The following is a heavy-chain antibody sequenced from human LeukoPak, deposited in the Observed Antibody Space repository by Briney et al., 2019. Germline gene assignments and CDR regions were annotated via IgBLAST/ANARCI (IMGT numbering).Heavy chain of an antibody. CDR3: ARLPGTLGDY. V-gene: IGHV3-30-3*01. Sequence: PGGSLRLSCAASGFTFSSYAMHWVRQAPGKGLEWVAVISYDGSNKYYADSVKGRFTISRDNSKNTLYLQMNSLRAEDTAVYYCARLPGTLGDYWGQGTLVTVSS. CDR1: GFTFSSYA. D-gene: IGHD1-1*01. J-gene: IGHJ4*02. CDR2: ISYDGSNK.